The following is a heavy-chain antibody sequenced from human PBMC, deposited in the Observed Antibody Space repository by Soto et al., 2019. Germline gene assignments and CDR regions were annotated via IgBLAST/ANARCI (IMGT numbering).Heavy chain of an antibody. Sequence: PSETLSLTCTVSGGSIGSSSYYWGWIRHPPGKGLEWIGSIRYSGSTYYNPSLKSRVTISVDTSKNQVSLKVSSVTAADTAVYYCARYTGKRVDYWGQGTLVTVSS. CDR1: GGSIGSSSYY. V-gene: IGHV4-39*07. J-gene: IGHJ4*02. CDR2: IRYSGST. CDR3: ARYTGKRVDY. D-gene: IGHD3-10*01.